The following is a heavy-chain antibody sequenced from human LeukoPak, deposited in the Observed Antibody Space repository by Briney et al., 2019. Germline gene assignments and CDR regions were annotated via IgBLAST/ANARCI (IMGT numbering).Heavy chain of an antibody. CDR1: GFTFSNYW. Sequence: PGGSLRLSCEGSGFTFSNYWMGWVRQAPGKGLQWVANIKTDGSEKYYVDSVKGRFAISRDNAKNSLYLQMNSLRAEDTAVYYCARDCRDSTSCSWGQGTLVTVSS. V-gene: IGHV3-7*01. D-gene: IGHD2-2*01. CDR2: IKTDGSEK. J-gene: IGHJ5*02. CDR3: ARDCRDSTSCS.